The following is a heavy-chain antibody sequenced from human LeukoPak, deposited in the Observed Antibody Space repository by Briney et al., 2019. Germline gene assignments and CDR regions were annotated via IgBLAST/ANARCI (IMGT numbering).Heavy chain of an antibody. CDR3: ARARIAAAVTYNWFDP. CDR2: IIPIFGIA. V-gene: IGHV1-69*04. D-gene: IGHD6-13*01. J-gene: IGHJ5*02. Sequence: ASVKVSCKASGGTFSSYAISWVRQAPGQGLEWMGRIIPIFGIANYAQKFQGRVTLTADKSTSTAYMELSSLRSEDTGVYYGARARIAAAVTYNWFDPWGQGTLVTVSS. CDR1: GGTFSSYA.